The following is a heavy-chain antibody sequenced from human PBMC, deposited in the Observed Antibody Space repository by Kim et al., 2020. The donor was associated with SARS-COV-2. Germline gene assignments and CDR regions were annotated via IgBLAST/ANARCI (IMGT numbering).Heavy chain of an antibody. V-gene: IGHV7-4-1*02. Sequence: ASVKVSCKTSGYSFITYAIDWVRQAPGQRLEWVGRINTKTGKTTFAQGFSGRFVFSLDTSVSTAHLQISSLESEDTAVYFCARGGGGWSTFDYWGQG. CDR2: INTKTGKT. J-gene: IGHJ4*02. CDR3: ARGGGGWSTFDY. CDR1: GYSFITYA. D-gene: IGHD6-19*01.